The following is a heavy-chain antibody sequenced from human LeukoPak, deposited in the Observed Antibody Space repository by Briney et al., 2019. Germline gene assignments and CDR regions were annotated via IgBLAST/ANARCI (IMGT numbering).Heavy chain of an antibody. CDR1: GGSSSGYY. V-gene: IGHV4-34*01. J-gene: IGHJ4*02. CDR3: ARGYGSGSYFVY. Sequence: SETLSLTCAVYGGSSSGYYWSWIRQPPGKGLEWIGEINHSGSTNQNPSLKSRVAISIDTSKNQFSLKLSSVTAADTAVYYCARGYGSGSYFVYWGQGTLVTVSS. CDR2: INHSGST. D-gene: IGHD3-10*01.